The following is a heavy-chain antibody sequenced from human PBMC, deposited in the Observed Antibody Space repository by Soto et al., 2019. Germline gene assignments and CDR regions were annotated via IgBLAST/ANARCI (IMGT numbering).Heavy chain of an antibody. Sequence: ASVKVSCKASGYTFTSYGISWVRQAPGQGLEWMGWISAYNGNTNYAQKLQGRVTMTTDTSTSTAYMELRSLRSDDTAVYYCARSRLYSSSSNYYSYGMDVWGQGTTVTVSS. CDR1: GYTFTSYG. D-gene: IGHD6-6*01. V-gene: IGHV1-18*04. CDR3: ARSRLYSSSSNYYSYGMDV. J-gene: IGHJ6*02. CDR2: ISAYNGNT.